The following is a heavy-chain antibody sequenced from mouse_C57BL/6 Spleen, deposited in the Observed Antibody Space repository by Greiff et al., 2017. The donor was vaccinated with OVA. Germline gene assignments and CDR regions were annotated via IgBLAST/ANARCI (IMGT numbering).Heavy chain of an antibody. Sequence: VQLVESGAELVRPGTSVKMSCKASGYTFTNYWIGWAKQRPGHGLEWIGDIYPGGGYTNYNEKFKGKATLTADKSSSTAYMQFSSLTSEDSAIYYCAAGDGYYFDDWGQGTTLTVSS. V-gene: IGHV1-63*01. CDR1: GYTFTNYW. CDR2: IYPGGGYT. D-gene: IGHD2-3*01. J-gene: IGHJ2*01. CDR3: AAGDGYYFDD.